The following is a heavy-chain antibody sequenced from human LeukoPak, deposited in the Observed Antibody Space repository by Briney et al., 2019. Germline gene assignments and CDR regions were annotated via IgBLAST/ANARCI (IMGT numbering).Heavy chain of an antibody. CDR1: GFTFSSYS. V-gene: IGHV3-21*01. Sequence: GGSLRLSCAASGFTFSSYSINWVRQAPGKGLEWVSSISSGSSYIYYADSVKGRFTISRDNAKNSLYLQMNSLRAEDTAVYYCARVRGDGYDLLFDYWGQGTLVTVSS. CDR3: ARVRGDGYDLLFDY. J-gene: IGHJ4*02. CDR2: ISSGSSYI. D-gene: IGHD5-12*01.